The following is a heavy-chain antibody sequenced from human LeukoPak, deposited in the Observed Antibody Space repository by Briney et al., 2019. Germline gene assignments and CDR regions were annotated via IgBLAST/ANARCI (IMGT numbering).Heavy chain of an antibody. CDR1: GYTFTSYA. Sequence: ASVKVSCKASGYTFTSYAMHWVRQAPGQRLEWIGWINAGNGNTKYSQKFQGRVTITRDTSASTAYMELSSLRSEDTAVYYCARDWGTYCSSTSCYQHHYGDYHLRWFDPWGQGTLVTVSS. CDR3: ARDWGTYCSSTSCYQHHYGDYHLRWFDP. J-gene: IGHJ5*02. V-gene: IGHV1-3*01. D-gene: IGHD2-2*01. CDR2: INAGNGNT.